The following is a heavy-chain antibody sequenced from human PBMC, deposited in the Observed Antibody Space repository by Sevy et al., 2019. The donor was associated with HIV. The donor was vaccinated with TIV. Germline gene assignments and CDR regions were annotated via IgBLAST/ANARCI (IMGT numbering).Heavy chain of an antibody. D-gene: IGHD6-13*01. CDR2: IKQDGSEK. J-gene: IGHJ6*02. CDR3: ARVRTCTAAAGPLATYYYYYYGMDV. Sequence: GGSLRLSCAASGFTFSSYWMSWVRQAPGKGLEWVANIKQDGSEKYYVDSVKGRITISRDNAKNSLYMQMNSLRAEATAVYYCARVRTCTAAAGPLATYYYYYYGMDVWGQGTTLTISS. CDR1: GFTFSSYW. V-gene: IGHV3-7*03.